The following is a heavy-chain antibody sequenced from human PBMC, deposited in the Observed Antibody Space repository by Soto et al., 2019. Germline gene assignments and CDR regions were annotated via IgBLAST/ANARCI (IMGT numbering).Heavy chain of an antibody. D-gene: IGHD3-16*01. CDR3: ARARGAYYFDY. J-gene: IGHJ4*02. V-gene: IGHV3-48*02. CDR1: GFTISPYT. CDR2: IGSVSGDI. Sequence: EVQLVESGGGLVQPGGSLRLSCAASGFTISPYTMSWVRQAPGKGLEWVSYIGSVSGDIKYADSVKGRFTISRDNAKNALYLQLNSLRDEASAVYYCARARGAYYFDYWGQGTLVTVSS.